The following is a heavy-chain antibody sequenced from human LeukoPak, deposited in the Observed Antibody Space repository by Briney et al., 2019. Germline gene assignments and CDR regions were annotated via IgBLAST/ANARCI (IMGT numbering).Heavy chain of an antibody. CDR3: ASTGYYDSSGYYQELYYFDY. Sequence: GGPLRLSCAASGFTFSSYSMNWVRQAPGKGLEWVSYISSSSSTIYYADSVKGRFTISRDNAKNSLYLQMNSLRDEDTAVYYCASTGYYDSSGYYQELYYFDYWGQGTLVTVSS. J-gene: IGHJ4*02. CDR1: GFTFSSYS. CDR2: ISSSSSTI. D-gene: IGHD3-22*01. V-gene: IGHV3-48*02.